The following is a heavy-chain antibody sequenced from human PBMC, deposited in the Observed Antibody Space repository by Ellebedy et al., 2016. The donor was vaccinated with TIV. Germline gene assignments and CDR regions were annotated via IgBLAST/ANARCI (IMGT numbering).Heavy chain of an antibody. V-gene: IGHV3-7*01. CDR1: GFTFGSYW. J-gene: IGHJ5*02. CDR3: ARRGSYGDYAVQVNSWFDR. D-gene: IGHD4-17*01. CDR2: IYQDGSET. Sequence: PGGSLRLSCEASGFTFGSYWMSWVRQPPGKGLEWVANIYQDGSETLYADSVKGRFTISRDNAKNSLYLQMDSLRAEDTAVYYCARRGSYGDYAVQVNSWFDRWGQGILVTVSS.